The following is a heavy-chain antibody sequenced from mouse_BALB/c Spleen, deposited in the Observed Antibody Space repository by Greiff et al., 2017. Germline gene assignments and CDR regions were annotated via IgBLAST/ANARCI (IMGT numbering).Heavy chain of an antibody. V-gene: IGHV1-18*01. CDR1: GYTFTDYN. Sequence: EVQLQQSGPELVKPGASVKIPCKASGYTFTDYNMDWVKQSHGKSLEWIGDINPNNGGTIYNQKFKGKATLTVDKSSSTAYMELRSLTSEDTAVYYCARSGGEIYYGYDGFAYWGQGTLVTVSA. CDR2: INPNNGGT. CDR3: ARSGGEIYYGYDGFAY. D-gene: IGHD2-2*01. J-gene: IGHJ3*01.